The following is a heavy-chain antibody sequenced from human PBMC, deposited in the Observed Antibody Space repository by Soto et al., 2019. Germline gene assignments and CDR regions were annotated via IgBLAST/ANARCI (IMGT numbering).Heavy chain of an antibody. CDR3: ARSYDSSGYYYYFDY. Sequence: EVQLVESGGGLVKPGGSLRLYCAASGFTFSSYSMNWVRQAPGKGLEWVSSISSSSSYIYYADSVKGRFTISRDNAKNSLYLQMNSLRAEDTAVYYCARSYDSSGYYYYFDYWGQGTLVTVSS. CDR1: GFTFSSYS. J-gene: IGHJ4*02. CDR2: ISSSSSYI. D-gene: IGHD3-22*01. V-gene: IGHV3-21*01.